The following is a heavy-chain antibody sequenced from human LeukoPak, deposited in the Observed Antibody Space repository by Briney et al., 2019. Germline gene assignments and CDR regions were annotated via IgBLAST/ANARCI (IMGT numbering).Heavy chain of an antibody. V-gene: IGHV3-23*01. J-gene: IGHJ4*02. CDR3: ARDPSIVGATTDLPGY. D-gene: IGHD1-26*01. Sequence: GGSLRLSCAASGFTFSSYAMSWVRQAPGKGLEWVSAISGGGGSTYYADSVKGRFTISRDNSKNTLYLQMNSLRAEDTAVYYCARDPSIVGATTDLPGYWGQGALVTVSS. CDR2: ISGGGGST. CDR1: GFTFSSYA.